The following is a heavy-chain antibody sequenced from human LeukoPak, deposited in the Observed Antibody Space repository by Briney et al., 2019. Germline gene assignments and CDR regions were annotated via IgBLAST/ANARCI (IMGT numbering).Heavy chain of an antibody. CDR2: ILGSGGRT. CDR1: GYTFSNDA. J-gene: IGHJ4*02. V-gene: IGHV3-23*01. D-gene: IGHD3-9*01. Sequence: GGSLRLSCAAPGYTFSNDAMSWLRQAPGKELHWVSAILGSGGRTYYAESVKGRFTVSRDNSKSTLYLQMNSLRAEDTSFFKQKTAYDFLTGYNSYYFDYWGQGTLVTVSS. CDR3: KTAYDFLTGYNSYYFDY.